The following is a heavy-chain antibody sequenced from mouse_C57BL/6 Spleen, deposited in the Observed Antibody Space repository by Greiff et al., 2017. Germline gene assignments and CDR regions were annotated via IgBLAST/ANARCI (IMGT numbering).Heavy chain of an antibody. CDR1: GYTFTDYY. V-gene: IGHV1-76*01. Sequence: VQLVESGAELVRPGASVKLSCKASGYTFTDYYINWVKQRPGQGLEWIARIYPGSGNTYYNEKFKGKATLTAEKSSSTAYMQLSSLTSEDSAVYFCARGMEGYFDVWGTGTTVTVSS. CDR3: ARGMEGYFDV. CDR2: IYPGSGNT. J-gene: IGHJ1*03.